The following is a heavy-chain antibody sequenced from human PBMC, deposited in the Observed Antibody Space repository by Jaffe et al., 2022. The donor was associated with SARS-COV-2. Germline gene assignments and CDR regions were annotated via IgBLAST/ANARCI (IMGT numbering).Heavy chain of an antibody. CDR2: ISSFGGDI. CDR3: AKEDDNGGKAFDS. CDR1: GFTFEDFV. J-gene: IGHJ4*02. V-gene: IGHV3-9*01. D-gene: IGHD4-17*01. Sequence: DVHLVESGGGLVQPGRSLTLSCETSGFTFEDFVMNWVRQSPGKGLEWVSSISSFGGDIDYADSVKGRFTISRDNAKKSLYLHMTSLRPEDTALYFCAKEDDNGGKAFDSWGQGTLVTVS.